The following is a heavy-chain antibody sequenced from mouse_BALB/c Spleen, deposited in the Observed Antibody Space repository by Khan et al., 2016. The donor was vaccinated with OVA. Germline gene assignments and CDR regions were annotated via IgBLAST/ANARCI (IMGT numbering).Heavy chain of an antibody. CDR1: GYTFTNNG. CDR2: INTYTGEP. Sequence: QIQLVQSGPELKKPGETIKISCKASGYTFTNNGMNWVKQAPGKGLKWMGWINTYTGEPTYADDFKGRFAFSLEISASTAYLQFNNLKNEDTATYICARSMPHYYGSRYFDYWGQGTTLTVSS. V-gene: IGHV9-3-1*01. J-gene: IGHJ2*01. D-gene: IGHD1-1*01. CDR3: ARSMPHYYGSRYFDY.